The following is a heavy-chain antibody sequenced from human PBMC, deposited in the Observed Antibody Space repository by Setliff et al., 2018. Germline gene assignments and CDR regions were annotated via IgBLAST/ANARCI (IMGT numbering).Heavy chain of an antibody. J-gene: IGHJ4*02. CDR1: RGSIYSYF. D-gene: IGHD3-22*01. Sequence: SETLSLTCTVSRGSIYSYFWSWIRQPPGRGLEWLGYIYHNGNTNYNPSLTSRVTMSVDTSKSQFSLKLRSVTAADTAVYYCARGSDYYDTSGYLYYFDYWGQGTLVTVSS. V-gene: IGHV4-59*01. CDR2: IYHNGNT. CDR3: ARGSDYYDTSGYLYYFDY.